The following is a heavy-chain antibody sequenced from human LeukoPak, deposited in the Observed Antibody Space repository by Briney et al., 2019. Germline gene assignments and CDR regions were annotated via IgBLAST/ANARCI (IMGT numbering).Heavy chain of an antibody. V-gene: IGHV3-30*18. CDR1: GFTISSCG. J-gene: IGHJ4*02. CDR3: AKDKEAATIFDC. D-gene: IGHD6-13*01. Sequence: PGGSLRLSCAASGFTISSCGMHWVRQAPGKGLEWVAFTSCDGSNEYYADSVKGRFTISRDNSKNTASLQMNSLRAEDTAVYYCAKDKEAATIFDCWGEGALVTVSS. CDR2: TSCDGSNE.